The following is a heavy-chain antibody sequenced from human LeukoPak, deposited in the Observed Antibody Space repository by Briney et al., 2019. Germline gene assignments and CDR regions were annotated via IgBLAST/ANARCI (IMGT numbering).Heavy chain of an antibody. CDR2: ISSNGGST. CDR3: ARAKGAAITVWPCDY. V-gene: IGHV3-64*01. J-gene: IGHJ4*02. Sequence: GGSLRLSCAASGFTFSSYAMHWVRQAPGKGLEYVSAISSNGGSTYYANSVKGRFTISRDNSKNTLYLQMGSLRAEDMAVYYCARAKGAAITVWPCDYWGQGTLVTVSS. D-gene: IGHD2-21*01. CDR1: GFTFSSYA.